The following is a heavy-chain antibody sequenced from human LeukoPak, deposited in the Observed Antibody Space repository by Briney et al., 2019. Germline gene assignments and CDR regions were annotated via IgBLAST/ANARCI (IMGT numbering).Heavy chain of an antibody. CDR3: VRDSTTFRFGF. D-gene: IGHD4-11*01. CDR1: GFIFSPYA. V-gene: IGHV3-23*01. Sequence: GGSLRLSCAASGFIFSPYAMSWVRQAPGKGLEWVAGIAGGDDRFYAGSVKGRFSISRDNSKNTLYLQMNSLRDDDTAVYYCVRDSTTFRFGFWGQGTLVTVSS. CDR2: IAGGDDR. J-gene: IGHJ4*02.